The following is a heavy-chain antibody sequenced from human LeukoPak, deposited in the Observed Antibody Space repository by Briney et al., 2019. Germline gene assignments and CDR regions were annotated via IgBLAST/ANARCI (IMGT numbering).Heavy chain of an antibody. CDR1: GFTFSSYA. Sequence: LAGGSLRLSCAASGFTFSSYAMSWVRQAPGKGLEWVSAISGSGGSTYYADSVKGRFTISRDNSKNTLYLQMNSLRAEDTAVYYCARVGGRQLVLYYFDYWGQGTLVTVSS. J-gene: IGHJ4*02. V-gene: IGHV3-23*01. D-gene: IGHD6-13*01. CDR2: ISGSGGST. CDR3: ARVGGRQLVLYYFDY.